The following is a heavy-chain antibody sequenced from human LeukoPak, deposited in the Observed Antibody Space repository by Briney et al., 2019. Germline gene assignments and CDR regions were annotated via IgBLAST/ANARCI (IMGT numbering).Heavy chain of an antibody. J-gene: IGHJ3*02. D-gene: IGHD4-11*01. Sequence: GGSLRLSCAASGFTFTSYSMNWVRQAPGPGLEWISSISSSSSCIYYADSVKGRFTISRDNAKNSLYLQMNSLRAEDTAVYYCARATVRPGDFDSWGQVTMVTVAS. CDR1: GFTFTSYS. CDR3: ARATVRPGDFDS. CDR2: ISSSSSCI. V-gene: IGHV3-21*01.